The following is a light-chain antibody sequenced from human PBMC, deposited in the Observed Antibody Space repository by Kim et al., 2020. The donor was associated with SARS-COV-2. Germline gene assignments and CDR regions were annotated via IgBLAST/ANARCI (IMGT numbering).Light chain of an antibody. CDR1: SSDVGGHNS. V-gene: IGLV2-14*01. CDR3: TSFTSSSTVV. J-gene: IGLJ2*01. CDR2: GVN. Sequence: QSALTQPASVSGSPGQSISISCTGTSSDVGGHNSVSWYQQNPGKAPKLMIYGVNKRPSGVSNRFSGSKSGNTASLTISGLQAEDEADYYCTSFTSSSTVVFGGGTQLTVL.